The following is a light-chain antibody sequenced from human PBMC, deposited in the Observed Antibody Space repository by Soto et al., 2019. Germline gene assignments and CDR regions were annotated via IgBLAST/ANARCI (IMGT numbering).Light chain of an antibody. J-gene: IGKJ1*01. CDR3: LQSYKYPWT. CDR2: SAS. CDR1: QGVRTY. Sequence: DIQMTQSPSAMSASVGDRVTITCRASQGVRTYLAWFQQKPGKVPKRLIFSASSLQSGVPSRFSGNGSATEFTLTISRLQPEDFATYYCLQSYKYPWTFGQGTKVEIK. V-gene: IGKV1-17*03.